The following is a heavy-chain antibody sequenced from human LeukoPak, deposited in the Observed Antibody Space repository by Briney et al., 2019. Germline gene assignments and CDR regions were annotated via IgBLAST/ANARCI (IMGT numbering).Heavy chain of an antibody. CDR2: IYYSGST. J-gene: IGHJ4*02. V-gene: IGHV4-59*01. Sequence: SETLSLTCTVSGGSISSYYWSWIRQPPGKGLEWIGYIYYSGSTNYNPSLKSRVTISVDTSKNQFSLKLSSVTAADTAVYYCARDIQGYLDYWGQGTLSPSPQ. CDR1: GGSISSYY. CDR3: ARDIQGYLDY.